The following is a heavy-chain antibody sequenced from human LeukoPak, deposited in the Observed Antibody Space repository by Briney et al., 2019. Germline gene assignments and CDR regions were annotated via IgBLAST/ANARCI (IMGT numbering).Heavy chain of an antibody. CDR1: GGTFSSYA. V-gene: IGHV1-69*05. Sequence: SVKVSCKASGGTFSSYAISWVRQAPGQGLEWMGRIIPIFGTANYAQKFQGRVTITTDESTSTAYMELSSLRSEDTAVYYCARGLPLRFLEWSPMDVWGKGTTVTVSS. D-gene: IGHD3-3*01. CDR2: IIPIFGTA. CDR3: ARGLPLRFLEWSPMDV. J-gene: IGHJ6*03.